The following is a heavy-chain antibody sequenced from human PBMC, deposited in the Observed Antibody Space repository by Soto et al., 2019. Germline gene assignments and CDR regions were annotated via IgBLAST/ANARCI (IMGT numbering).Heavy chain of an antibody. D-gene: IGHD3-3*01. CDR2: IYSGGST. J-gene: IGHJ4*02. V-gene: IGHV3-53*01. CDR1: GFTVSSNY. CDR3: ARAQGDYDVWSGYYRYYFDY. Sequence: EVQLVESGGGLIQPGGSLRLSCAASGFTVSSNYMSWVRQAPGKGLEWVSVIYSGGSTYYADSVKGRFTISRDNSKNTLYLQMNSLRAEDTAVYYCARAQGDYDVWSGYYRYYFDYWGQGTLVTVSS.